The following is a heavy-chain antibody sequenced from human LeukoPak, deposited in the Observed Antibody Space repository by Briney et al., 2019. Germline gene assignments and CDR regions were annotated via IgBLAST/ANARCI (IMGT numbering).Heavy chain of an antibody. Sequence: PSETLSLTCTDSGGSISSSSYYLSWIRQPPGKGLEWIGEINHSGSTHYNPSLKSRVTMSVDTSKNQFSMKLSSVTAADTAVYYCARDETTPLPGAYWGQGTLVTVSS. J-gene: IGHJ4*02. CDR2: INHSGST. CDR1: GGSISSSSYY. V-gene: IGHV4-39*07. D-gene: IGHD4-17*01. CDR3: ARDETTPLPGAY.